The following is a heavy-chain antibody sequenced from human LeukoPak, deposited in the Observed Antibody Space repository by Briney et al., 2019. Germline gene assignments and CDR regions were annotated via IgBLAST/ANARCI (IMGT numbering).Heavy chain of an antibody. Sequence: GGSLRLSCAASGFTFSSYSMNWVRQAPGKGLEWISYISGSSNTKYYADSVKGRFTISRDNAKNALYLQMNSLRAEDTAVYYCARATGALGGMDVWGQGTTVTVSS. CDR3: ARATGALGGMDV. J-gene: IGHJ6*02. D-gene: IGHD7-27*01. CDR1: GFTFSSYS. CDR2: ISGSSNTK. V-gene: IGHV3-48*04.